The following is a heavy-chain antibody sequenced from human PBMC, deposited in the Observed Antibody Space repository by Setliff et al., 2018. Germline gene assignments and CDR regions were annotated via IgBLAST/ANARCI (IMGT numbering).Heavy chain of an antibody. D-gene: IGHD3-10*01. Sequence: GGSLRLSCAASGFTFSTYRMHWVRQAPGKGLEWVAVIWYDGNNKYYADSVKGRFTISRDNSKNTVYLQMNSLRAEDTAVYYCARSDGSGAFDYWGQGTLVTVSS. CDR1: GFTFSTYR. J-gene: IGHJ4*02. CDR2: IWYDGNNK. V-gene: IGHV3-33*08. CDR3: ARSDGSGAFDY.